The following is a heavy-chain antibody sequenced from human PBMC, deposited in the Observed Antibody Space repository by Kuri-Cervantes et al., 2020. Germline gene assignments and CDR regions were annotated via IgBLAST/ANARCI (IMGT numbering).Heavy chain of an antibody. V-gene: IGHV3-74*01. Sequence: GSLRLSCLASGFTLSRNWMHWVRQAPGKGLVWVSRSNSDGSRISFADSVKGRFTISRDSAKNTLYLQMNSLRAEDTAVYYCARSDWFDPWGQGTLVTVSS. J-gene: IGHJ5*02. CDR2: SNSDGSRI. CDR1: GFTLSRNW. CDR3: ARSDWFDP.